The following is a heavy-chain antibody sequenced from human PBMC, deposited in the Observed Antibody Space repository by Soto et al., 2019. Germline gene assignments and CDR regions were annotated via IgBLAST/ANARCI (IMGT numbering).Heavy chain of an antibody. V-gene: IGHV3-48*01. J-gene: IGHJ6*03. Sequence: DVHLVESGGGLIQPGGSLRLSCAASGFTFSSYSMNWVRQAPGKGLEWVSYISSSSSTIYYADSVKGRFTISRDNAKNSLYLQMHSLRAEDTAVYYCARPLSAYYYYYMDVWGKGTTVSVSS. CDR2: ISSSSSTI. D-gene: IGHD3-16*02. CDR1: GFTFSSYS. CDR3: ARPLSAYYYYYMDV.